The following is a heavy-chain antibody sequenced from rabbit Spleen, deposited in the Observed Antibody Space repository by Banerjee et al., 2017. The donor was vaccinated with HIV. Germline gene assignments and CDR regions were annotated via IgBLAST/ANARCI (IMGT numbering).Heavy chain of an antibody. CDR3: ARDAGSGDYFYGYFNL. D-gene: IGHD8-1*01. CDR2: IYTGNSKS. CDR1: AFSFSRGYD. J-gene: IGHJ4*01. V-gene: IGHV1S40*01. Sequence: QQLVESGGGLVKPGASLTLTCTASAFSFSRGYDMCWVRQAPGKGLEWIACIYTGNSKSYDANWAKGRFTISKSSSTTVTLKMTSLAVADTATYFCARDAGSGDYFYGYFNLWGPGTLVTVS.